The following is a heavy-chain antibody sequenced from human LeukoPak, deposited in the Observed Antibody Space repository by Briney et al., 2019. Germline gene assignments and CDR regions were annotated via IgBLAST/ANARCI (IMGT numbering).Heavy chain of an antibody. V-gene: IGHV3-23*01. CDR2: ISGSGGST. Sequence: GASLRLSCAASGFTFSNYAMSWVRQAPGKGLEWVSAISGSGGSTYYADSVKGRFTISRDNYKNTLYLQMNSLRAEDTAVYYCAKDKYSSSSEGWFDPWGQGTLVTVSS. J-gene: IGHJ5*02. CDR1: GFTFSNYA. D-gene: IGHD6-6*01. CDR3: AKDKYSSSSEGWFDP.